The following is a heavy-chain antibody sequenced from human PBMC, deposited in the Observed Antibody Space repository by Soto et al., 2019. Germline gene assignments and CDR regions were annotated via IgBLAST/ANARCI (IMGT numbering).Heavy chain of an antibody. J-gene: IGHJ4*01. V-gene: IGHV6-1*01. CDR3: ARAEQYSRRIFDY. CDR1: GDSVSSNSAG. CDR2: TYYRSKWYY. D-gene: IGHD1-26*01. Sequence: PSQTLSLTCAITGDSVSSNSAGWSWVRQSPSRGLEWLGRTYYRSKWYYEYAVSVRGRITINPDTSKNQYSLQLNSVTPEDTAVYFSARAEQYSRRIFDYWGQGTLVTVSS.